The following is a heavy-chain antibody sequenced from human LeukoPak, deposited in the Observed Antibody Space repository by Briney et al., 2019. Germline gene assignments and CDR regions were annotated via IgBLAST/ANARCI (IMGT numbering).Heavy chain of an antibody. V-gene: IGHV1-18*01. CDR2: ISAYNGNT. CDR3: ARDKPSGDSSGYFT. J-gene: IGHJ5*02. CDR1: GYTFTSYG. D-gene: IGHD3-22*01. Sequence: ASVKVSCKASGYTFTSYGISWVRPAPGQGLEWMGWISAYNGNTNYAQKPQGRVTMTTDTSTSTAYMELRSLRSDDTAVYYCARDKPSGDSSGYFTWGQGTLVTVSS.